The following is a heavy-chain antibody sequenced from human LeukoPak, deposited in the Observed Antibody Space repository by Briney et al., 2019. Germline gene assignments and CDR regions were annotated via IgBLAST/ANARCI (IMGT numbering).Heavy chain of an antibody. D-gene: IGHD3-10*01. CDR1: GYAFTGYY. V-gene: IGHV1-2*02. J-gene: IGHJ6*02. Sequence: GASVKVSCKASGYAFTGYYMHWVRQAPGQGLECMGWMNLKSGGANYAQKFQGRVTMTRDTSITTAYMELSRLRSDDTAVYYCASKDYSSGDYGMEVWGQGTTVTVSS. CDR2: MNLKSGGA. CDR3: ASKDYSSGDYGMEV.